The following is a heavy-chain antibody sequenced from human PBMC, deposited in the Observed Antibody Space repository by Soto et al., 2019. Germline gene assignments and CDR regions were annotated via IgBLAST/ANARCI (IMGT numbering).Heavy chain of an antibody. D-gene: IGHD3-22*01. CDR1: GVSISSGGYY. J-gene: IGHJ4*02. Sequence: QVQLQESGPGLVKPSQTLSLTCTVSGVSISSGGYYWTWIRQHPQKGLEWIGHIYYSGSTYYNPSLKRRVXXAXDXXKNQCSLKLSSVTAADTAVYYCAREYYYDSSGFDYWGQGTLVTVSS. CDR3: AREYYYDSSGFDY. V-gene: IGHV4-31*03. CDR2: IYYSGST.